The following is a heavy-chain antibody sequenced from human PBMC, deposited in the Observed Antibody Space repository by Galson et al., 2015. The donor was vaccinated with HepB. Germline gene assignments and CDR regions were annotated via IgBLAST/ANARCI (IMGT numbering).Heavy chain of an antibody. CDR3: ATDGRHGGEYFQH. V-gene: IGHV1-24*01. CDR2: FDPEDGET. D-gene: IGHD3-16*01. Sequence: SVKVSCKVSGYTLTELSMHWVRQAPGKGLEWMGGFDPEDGETIYAQKFQGRVTMTEDTSTDTAHMELSSLRSEDTAVYYCATDGRHGGEYFQHWGQGTLVTVSS. J-gene: IGHJ1*01. CDR1: GYTLTELS.